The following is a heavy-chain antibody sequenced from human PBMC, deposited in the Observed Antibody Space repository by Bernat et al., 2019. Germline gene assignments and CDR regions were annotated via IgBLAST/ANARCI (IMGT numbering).Heavy chain of an antibody. CDR1: G. J-gene: IGHJ5*02. D-gene: IGHD1-26*01. CDR3: ASRVGQGWFDP. Sequence: GMHWVRQAPGKGLEWVAVISYDGSNKYYADSVKGRFTISRDNSKNTLYLQMNSLRAEDMAVYYCASRVGQGWFDPWGQGTLVTVSS. V-gene: IGHV3-30*03. CDR2: ISYDGSNK.